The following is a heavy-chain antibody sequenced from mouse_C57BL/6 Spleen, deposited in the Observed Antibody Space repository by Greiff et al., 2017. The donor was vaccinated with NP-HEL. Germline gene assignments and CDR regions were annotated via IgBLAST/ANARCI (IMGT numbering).Heavy chain of an antibody. V-gene: IGHV1-82*01. CDR2: IYPGDGDT. Sequence: QVQLQQSGPELVKPGASVKISCKASGYAFSSSWMNWVKQRPGKGLEWIGRIYPGDGDTNYNGKFKGKATLTADKSSSTAYMQLSSLTSEDSAVYFCARMGYDGYDDYWGQGTTLTVSS. CDR1: GYAFSSSW. J-gene: IGHJ2*01. CDR3: ARMGYDGYDDY. D-gene: IGHD2-3*01.